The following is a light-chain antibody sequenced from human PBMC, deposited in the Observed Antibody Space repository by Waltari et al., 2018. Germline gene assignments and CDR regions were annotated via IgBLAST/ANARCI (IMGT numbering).Light chain of an antibody. CDR3: YSTDSSGNHRV. Sequence: SYELTQPPSVSVSPGQTARITCAGDALPKKHASWYQQKSGQAPVLVIYEDSKRPSGIPERFSGSSSGTMATLTISGAQVEDEADYYCYSTDSSGNHRVFGGGTKLTVL. CDR2: EDS. CDR1: ALPKKH. J-gene: IGLJ2*01. V-gene: IGLV3-10*01.